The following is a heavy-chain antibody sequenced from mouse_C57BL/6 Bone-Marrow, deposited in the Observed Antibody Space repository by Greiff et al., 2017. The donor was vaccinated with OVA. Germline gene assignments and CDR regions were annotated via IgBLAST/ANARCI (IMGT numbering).Heavy chain of an antibody. CDR3: GSYGTWKNYFDY. J-gene: IGHJ2*01. D-gene: IGHD2-1*01. CDR2: ISYDGSN. CDR1: GYSITSGYY. Sequence: EVQLQESGPGLVKPSQSLSLTCSVTGYSITSGYYWNWIRQFPGNKLEWMGYISYDGSNNYNPSLKNRISITRDTSKNQFFLKLNSVTTEDTATYDGGSYGTWKNYFDYWGQGTTLTVSS. V-gene: IGHV3-6*01.